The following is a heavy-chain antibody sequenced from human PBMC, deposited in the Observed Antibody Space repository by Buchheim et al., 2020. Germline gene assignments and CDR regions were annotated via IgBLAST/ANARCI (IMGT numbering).Heavy chain of an antibody. D-gene: IGHD3-3*01. V-gene: IGHV4-31*03. CDR3: ARDRGGSPYYDFWSGYYPSGYYYGMDV. CDR1: GGSISGGGDY. CDR2: IAYSGTT. Sequence: QVQLQESGPGLVKPSQTLSLTCTVSGGSISGGGDYWTWIRQHPGKGLEWIGYIAYSGTTYYNPSLKGRVIMSVDTSKNQFSLKLTSVTAADTAVYYCARDRGGSPYYDFWSGYYPSGYYYGMDVWGQGTT. J-gene: IGHJ6*02.